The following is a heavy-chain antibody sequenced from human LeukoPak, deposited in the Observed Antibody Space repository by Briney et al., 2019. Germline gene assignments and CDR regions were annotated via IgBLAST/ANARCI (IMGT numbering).Heavy chain of an antibody. CDR2: ISGSGGST. CDR1: GFTFSSIA. CDR3: AKSHIVVGPNWFDP. Sequence: PGGSRRLSCPAPGFTFSSIAMSWVRQAPGKGLEWVSAISGSGGSTYYADSVKGRFTISRDNSKNTLYLQMNSLRAEDTAVYYCAKSHIVVGPNWFDPWGQGTLVTVSS. J-gene: IGHJ5*02. V-gene: IGHV3-23*01. D-gene: IGHD2-2*01.